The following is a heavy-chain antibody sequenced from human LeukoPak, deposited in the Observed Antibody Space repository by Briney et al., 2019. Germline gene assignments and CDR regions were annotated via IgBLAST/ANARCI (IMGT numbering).Heavy chain of an antibody. D-gene: IGHD3-10*01. V-gene: IGHV3-23*01. CDR1: GFTLSSYE. J-gene: IGHJ4*02. Sequence: GGSLRLSCTVSGFTLSSYEMTWFRQAPGKGLEWVSSIGYGGSDTHYADSVKGRFTVSRDNSKNTLYLQMNSLRAEDTAVYYCAKPYGSGSYNYWGQGTLVTVSS. CDR3: AKPYGSGSYNY. CDR2: IGYGGSDT.